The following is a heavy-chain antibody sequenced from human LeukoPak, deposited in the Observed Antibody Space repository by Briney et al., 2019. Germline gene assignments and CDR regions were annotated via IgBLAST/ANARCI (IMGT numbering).Heavy chain of an antibody. D-gene: IGHD5-12*01. Sequence: GGSLRLSCAASGSTFTSSWMCWVRPAPGQGLEWLANIYEAGSVTNYVHSVRGRFTISRDNAKNSLYLQMNRLRVEDTAVYYSATDSGYNAFDIWGQGTMVSVSS. CDR1: GSTFTSSW. J-gene: IGHJ3*02. V-gene: IGHV3-7*01. CDR3: ATDSGYNAFDI. CDR2: IYEAGSVT.